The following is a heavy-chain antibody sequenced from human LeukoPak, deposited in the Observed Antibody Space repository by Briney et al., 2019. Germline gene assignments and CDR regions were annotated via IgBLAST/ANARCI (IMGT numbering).Heavy chain of an antibody. J-gene: IGHJ6*03. CDR2: ISSNGGST. D-gene: IGHD3-10*01. CDR1: GFTFSSYA. CDR3: ARDPGETYYYYYMDV. Sequence: GGSLRLSCAASGFTFSSYAMHWVRQAPGKGLEYVSAISSNGGSTYYANSVKGRFTISRDNSKNTLYLQMGSLRAEDMAVYYCARDPGETYYYYYMDVWGKGTTVTISS. V-gene: IGHV3-64*01.